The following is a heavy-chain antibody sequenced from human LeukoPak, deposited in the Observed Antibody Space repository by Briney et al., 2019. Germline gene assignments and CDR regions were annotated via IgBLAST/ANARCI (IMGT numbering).Heavy chain of an antibody. CDR2: IYTSGST. CDR1: GGSISSGSYY. D-gene: IGHD2-2*01. CDR3: ARAEGYCSSTSCYCDAFDI. V-gene: IGHV4-61*02. Sequence: PSETLSLTCTVSGGSISSGSYYWSWIRQPAGKGLEWIGRIYTSGSTNYNPSLKSRVTISVDTSKNQFSLKLSSVTAADTAVYYCARAEGYCSSTSCYCDAFDIWGQGTMVTVSS. J-gene: IGHJ3*02.